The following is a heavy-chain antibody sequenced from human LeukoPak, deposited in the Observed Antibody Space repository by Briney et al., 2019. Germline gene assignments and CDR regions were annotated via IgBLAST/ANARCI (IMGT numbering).Heavy chain of an antibody. Sequence: SETLSLTCAVYGGSFSGYYWSWIRQPPGKGLEWIGEINHSGSTNYNPSLKSRVTISVGTSKNQFSLKLSSVTAADTAVYYCARLNRGGYYDSSGYLAYPTYYFDYWGQGTLVTVSS. V-gene: IGHV4-34*01. J-gene: IGHJ4*02. CDR3: ARLNRGGYYDSSGYLAYPTYYFDY. CDR1: GGSFSGYY. CDR2: INHSGST. D-gene: IGHD3-22*01.